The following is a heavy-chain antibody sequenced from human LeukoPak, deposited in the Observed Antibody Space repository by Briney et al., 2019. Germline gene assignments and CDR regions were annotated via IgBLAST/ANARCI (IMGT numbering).Heavy chain of an antibody. J-gene: IGHJ5*02. CDR1: GFTFSSYG. V-gene: IGHV3-33*06. Sequence: PGRSLRLSCAASGFTFSSYGMHWVRQAPGKGLEWVAVIWYDGSNKYYADSVKGRFTITRDNSKNTLYLQMNSLRAEDTAVYYCAKDSKNACDFWSGDNWFDPWGQGTLVTVSS. CDR2: IWYDGSNK. D-gene: IGHD3-3*01. CDR3: AKDSKNACDFWSGDNWFDP.